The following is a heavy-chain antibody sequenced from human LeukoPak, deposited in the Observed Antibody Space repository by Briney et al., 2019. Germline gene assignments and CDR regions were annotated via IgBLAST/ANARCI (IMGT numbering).Heavy chain of an antibody. CDR1: GFTFSSYD. D-gene: IGHD2-2*01. Sequence: GGSLRLSCAASGFTFSSYDMHWVRQATGKGLEWVSAIGTAGDTYYPGSVKGRFTISRENAKNSLYLQMNSLRAGDTAVYYCARDSSSKSCYDYWGQGTLVTVSS. J-gene: IGHJ4*02. CDR3: ARDSSSKSCYDY. CDR2: IGTAGDT. V-gene: IGHV3-13*01.